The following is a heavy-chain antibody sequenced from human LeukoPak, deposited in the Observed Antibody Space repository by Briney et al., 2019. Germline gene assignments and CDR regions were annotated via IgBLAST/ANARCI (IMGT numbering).Heavy chain of an antibody. Sequence: GESLKISCKGSGYSFTSYWISWVRQMPGKGLEWMGRIDPSDSYTNYSPSFRGHVTISADKSISTAYLQWSSLKASDTAMYYCARHGPYGSGSYYDYGMDVWGKGTTVTVSS. CDR1: GYSFTSYW. J-gene: IGHJ6*04. V-gene: IGHV5-10-1*01. CDR3: ARHGPYGSGSYYDYGMDV. D-gene: IGHD3-10*01. CDR2: IDPSDSYT.